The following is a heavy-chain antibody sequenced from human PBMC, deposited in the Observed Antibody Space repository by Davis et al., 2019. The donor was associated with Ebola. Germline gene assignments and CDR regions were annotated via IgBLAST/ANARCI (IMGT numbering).Heavy chain of an antibody. CDR3: ARGRGMTTVTIFDY. J-gene: IGHJ4*02. CDR2: IYTSGST. Sequence: PSETLSLTCTVSGGSISSYYWSWIRQPAGKGLEWIGRIYTSGSTNYNPSLKSRVTMSVDTSKNQFSLKPSSVTAADTAVYYCARGRGMTTVTIFDYWGQGTLVTVSS. CDR1: GGSISSYY. V-gene: IGHV4-4*07. D-gene: IGHD4-17*01.